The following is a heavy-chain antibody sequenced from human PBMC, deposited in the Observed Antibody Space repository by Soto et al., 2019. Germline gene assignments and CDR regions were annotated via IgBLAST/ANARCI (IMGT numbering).Heavy chain of an antibody. J-gene: IGHJ3*02. Sequence: QLQLQESGPGLLKPSETLSLTCTVSGGSISSSSYYWGWIRQPPGKGLEWIGTIYYSGTTYYHPSLKGRVSIFVDTSKNQISLKLSSVTAADTAVYYCARHMYYYDSSGSYSGGKAFDIWGQGTMVTVSS. CDR3: ARHMYYYDSSGSYSGGKAFDI. CDR1: GGSISSSSYY. V-gene: IGHV4-39*01. D-gene: IGHD3-22*01. CDR2: IYYSGTT.